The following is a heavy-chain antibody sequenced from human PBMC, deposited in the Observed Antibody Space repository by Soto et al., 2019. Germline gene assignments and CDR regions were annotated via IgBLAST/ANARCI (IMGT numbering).Heavy chain of an antibody. CDR2: ISAYNGNT. V-gene: IGHV1-18*01. D-gene: IGHD2-8*01. CDR1: GYTFTSYG. Sequence: WASVKVSCKASGYTFTSYGISWVRQAPGQGLEWMGWISAYNGNTNYAQKLQGRVTMTTDTSTSTAYMELRSLRSDDTAVYYCARGGKYCTNGVCSLYGMDVWGQGTTVTVSS. J-gene: IGHJ6*02. CDR3: ARGGKYCTNGVCSLYGMDV.